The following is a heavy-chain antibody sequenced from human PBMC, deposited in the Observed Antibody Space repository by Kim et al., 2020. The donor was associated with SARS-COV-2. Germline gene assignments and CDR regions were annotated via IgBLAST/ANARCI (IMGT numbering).Heavy chain of an antibody. CDR3: ARYCSGGSCYSGGDY. CDR2: INPNSGGT. V-gene: IGHV1-2*02. J-gene: IGHJ4*02. D-gene: IGHD2-15*01. Sequence: ASVKVSCKASGYTFTGYYMHWVRQAPGQGLEWMGWINPNSGGTNYAQKFQGRVTMTRDTSISTAYMELSRLRSDDTAVYYCARYCSGGSCYSGGDYWGQGTLVTVSS. CDR1: GYTFTGYY.